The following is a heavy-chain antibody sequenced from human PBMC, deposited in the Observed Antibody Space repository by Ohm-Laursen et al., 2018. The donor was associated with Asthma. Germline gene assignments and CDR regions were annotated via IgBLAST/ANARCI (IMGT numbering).Heavy chain of an antibody. CDR3: ARIRNDYGDYEFDY. CDR1: GGSISSYY. J-gene: IGHJ4*02. CDR2: IYYSGST. D-gene: IGHD4-17*01. Sequence: SETLSLTCIVSGGSISSYYWSWTRQPPGKGLEWIGYIYYSGSTNYNPSLKSRVTISVDTSKNQFSLKLSSVTAADTAVYYCARIRNDYGDYEFDYWGQGTLVTVSS. V-gene: IGHV4-59*01.